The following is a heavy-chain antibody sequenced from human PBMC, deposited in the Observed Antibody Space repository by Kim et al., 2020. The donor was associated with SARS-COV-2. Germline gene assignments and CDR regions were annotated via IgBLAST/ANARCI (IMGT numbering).Heavy chain of an antibody. J-gene: IGHJ6*02. D-gene: IGHD2-2*01. Sequence: SETLSLTCAVSGGSISSGGYSWSWVRQPPGKGLEWIGYIYHSGSTYYNPSLKSRVTISVDRSKNQFSLKLSSVTAADTAVYYCARDRCSSTSCYLHDYYYYGMDVWGQGTTVTVSS. CDR3: ARDRCSSTSCYLHDYYYYGMDV. CDR2: IYHSGST. CDR1: GGSISSGGYS. V-gene: IGHV4-30-2*01.